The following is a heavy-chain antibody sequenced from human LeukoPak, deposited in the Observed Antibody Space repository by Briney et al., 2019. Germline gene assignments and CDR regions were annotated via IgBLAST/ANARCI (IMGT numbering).Heavy chain of an antibody. CDR3: ARRKYSSSIDY. CDR1: GGSFSGYY. J-gene: IGHJ4*02. CDR2: INHSGST. D-gene: IGHD6-6*01. Sequence: SETLSLTCAVYGGSFSGYYWSWIRQPPGKGLEWIGEINHSGSTNYNPSLKSRVTISVDTSKNQFSLKLSSVTAADTAVYYCARRKYSSSIDYWGQGTLVTVSS. V-gene: IGHV4-34*01.